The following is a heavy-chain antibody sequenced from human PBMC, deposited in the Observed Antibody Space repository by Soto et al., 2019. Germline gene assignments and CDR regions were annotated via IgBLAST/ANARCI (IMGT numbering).Heavy chain of an antibody. D-gene: IGHD4-4*01. CDR1: GFSLSTSGVG. V-gene: IGHV2-5*02. Sequence: QITLKESCPTLVKPTQTLTLTCTCSGFSLSTSGVGVGWIRQPPGKALEWLAVIYWDDDKRYSPSLKSRLTITNDASEDLVVLTMTTMDPVDTATYYGARTIYSGNSFDYWGAVALVSVSS. J-gene: IGHJ4*02. CDR2: IYWDDDK. CDR3: ARTIYSGNSFDY.